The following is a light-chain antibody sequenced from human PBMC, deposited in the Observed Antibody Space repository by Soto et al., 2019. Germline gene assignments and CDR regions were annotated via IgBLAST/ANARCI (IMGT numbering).Light chain of an antibody. J-gene: IGKJ2*01. CDR2: KSS. Sequence: DIQMTQSPSTLSASVGDRVTITCRASQSISSWLAWFQQKPGKAPKLLIYKSSSLESGVPSRFSGSGSGTEFTLTISRLQPDDFATYYCQQYNSPPVTFGQGNKLESK. CDR1: QSISSW. CDR3: QQYNSPPVT. V-gene: IGKV1-5*03.